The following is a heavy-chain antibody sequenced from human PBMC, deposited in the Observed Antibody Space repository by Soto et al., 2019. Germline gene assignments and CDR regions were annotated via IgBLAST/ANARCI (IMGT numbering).Heavy chain of an antibody. CDR1: GGSISNFY. D-gene: IGHD3-10*01. CDR2: IYYSGTT. Sequence: SETLSLTCTVSGGSISNFYWSWIRQPPGKGLEWIGYIYYSGTTSYNPSLNSRVTISVDTSKNQFSLKLNSMTAADTAVYYCARESYYGSGATGVGYWGLGTLVTVSS. V-gene: IGHV4-59*01. J-gene: IGHJ4*02. CDR3: ARESYYGSGATGVGY.